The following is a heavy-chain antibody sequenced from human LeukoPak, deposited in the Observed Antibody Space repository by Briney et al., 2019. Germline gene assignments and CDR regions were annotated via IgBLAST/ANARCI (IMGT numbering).Heavy chain of an antibody. V-gene: IGHV4-34*01. CDR1: GGSFSGYY. CDR2: INHSGST. CDR3: ARGPSNYYGSGSYLDY. D-gene: IGHD3-10*01. J-gene: IGHJ4*02. Sequence: KPSETLSLTCAVYGGSFSGYYWSWIRQPPGKGLEWIGEINHSGSTNYNPPLKSRVTISVDTSKNQFSLKLSSVTAADTAVYYCARGPSNYYGSGSYLDYWGQGTLVTVSS.